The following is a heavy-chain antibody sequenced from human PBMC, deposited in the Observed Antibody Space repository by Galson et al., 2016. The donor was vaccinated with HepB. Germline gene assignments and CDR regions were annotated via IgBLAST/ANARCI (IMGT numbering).Heavy chain of an antibody. CDR3: ARVPDTASKVDS. CDR1: GFMFSAHY. Sequence: SLRLSCAASGFMFSAHYMSWIRQAPGKGLEWVSYITNTGGDTYYAASVKGRLTISRDNAKNSLYLQMNSLGVEDTAVYYCARVPDTASKVDSWGQGTLVTVSS. J-gene: IGHJ4*02. D-gene: IGHD2-2*02. V-gene: IGHV3-11*01. CDR2: ITNTGGDT.